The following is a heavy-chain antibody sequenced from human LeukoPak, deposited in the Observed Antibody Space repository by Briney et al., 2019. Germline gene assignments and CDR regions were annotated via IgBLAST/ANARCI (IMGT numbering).Heavy chain of an antibody. CDR2: ISGSGGTT. CDR1: GFTFSNYA. V-gene: IGHV3-23*01. CDR3: ANLWELLRGMGY. Sequence: PGGSLRLSCAASGFTFSNYAMSWVRQAPGKGLEWVSSISGSGGTTYYADPVKGRFTISRDNPKNTLYLQMNSLRAEDTAVYYCANLWELLRGMGYWGQGTLVTVSS. J-gene: IGHJ4*02. D-gene: IGHD1-26*01.